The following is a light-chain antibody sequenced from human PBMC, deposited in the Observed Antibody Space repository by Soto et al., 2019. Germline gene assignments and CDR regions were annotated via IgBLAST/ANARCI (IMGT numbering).Light chain of an antibody. CDR3: ETWTSNTRV. CDR1: SDHSSYI. Sequence: QPVLTQSSSASASLGSSVKLTCTLGSDHSSYIIAWHQQQPGQAPRFLMKLERSGTYNKGSGVPDRFSGSSSGADRYLTISNLQSEDEADYYCETWTSNTRVFGGGTKLTVI. V-gene: IGLV4-60*03. J-gene: IGLJ3*02. CDR2: LERSGTY.